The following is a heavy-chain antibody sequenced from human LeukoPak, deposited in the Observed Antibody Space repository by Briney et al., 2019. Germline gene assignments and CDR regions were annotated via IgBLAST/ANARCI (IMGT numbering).Heavy chain of an antibody. CDR3: ARVLYYDVLTGYYINGWFDP. D-gene: IGHD3-9*01. J-gene: IGHJ5*02. V-gene: IGHV4-4*07. Sequence: SETLSLTCTVSGGSISSYYWSWIRQPAGKGLEWIGRIYTSGSTNYNPSLKSRVTMSVDTSKNQFSLKLTSVTAADTAVYYCARVLYYDVLTGYYINGWFDPWGQGTLVTVSS. CDR2: IYTSGST. CDR1: GGSISSYY.